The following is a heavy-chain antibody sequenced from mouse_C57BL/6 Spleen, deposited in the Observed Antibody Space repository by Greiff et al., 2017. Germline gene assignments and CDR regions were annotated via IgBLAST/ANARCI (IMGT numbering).Heavy chain of an antibody. J-gene: IGHJ3*01. CDR1: GFNIKDYY. D-gene: IGHD2-4*01. Sequence: EVQLQQSGAELVKPGASVKLSCTASGFNIKDYYMHWVKQRTEQGLEWIGRIDPEDGATKYAPQFQGKATITADTSSTTAYLQLSSLTSEDTAVYYCARGILYDYDEGFAYWGQGTLVTVSA. CDR3: ARGILYDYDEGFAY. V-gene: IGHV14-2*01. CDR2: IDPEDGAT.